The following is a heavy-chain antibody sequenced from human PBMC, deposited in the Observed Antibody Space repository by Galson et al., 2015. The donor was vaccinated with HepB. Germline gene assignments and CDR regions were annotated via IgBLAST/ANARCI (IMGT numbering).Heavy chain of an antibody. J-gene: IGHJ5*02. CDR3: ARGALVVVVGANENNWFAP. CDR1: GFTLSDYL. V-gene: IGHV1-18*01. Sequence: QSGAEVKKPGTSVKVSCKASGFTLSDYLITWVRQAPGQGLEWLAWINPYSRKTKVAQKAQGRVILTTDMSTNEAYMALTNLRSDDTAVYYCARGALVVVVGANENNWFAPWGQGTRVTVSS. CDR2: INPYSRKT. D-gene: IGHD2-15*01.